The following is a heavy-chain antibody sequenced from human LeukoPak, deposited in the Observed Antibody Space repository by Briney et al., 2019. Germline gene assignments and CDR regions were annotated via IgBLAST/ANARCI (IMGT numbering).Heavy chain of an antibody. CDR1: GYTFTGYY. J-gene: IGHJ6*03. CDR2: INPNSGGT. Sequence: ASVKASCKASGYTFTGYYMHWVRQAPGQGLEWMGWINPNSGGTNYAQKFQGRVTMTRDTSISTAYMELSRLRSDDTAVYYCARESIAAFYYYYMDVWGKGTTVTISS. CDR3: ARESIAAFYYYYMDV. D-gene: IGHD6-6*01. V-gene: IGHV1-2*02.